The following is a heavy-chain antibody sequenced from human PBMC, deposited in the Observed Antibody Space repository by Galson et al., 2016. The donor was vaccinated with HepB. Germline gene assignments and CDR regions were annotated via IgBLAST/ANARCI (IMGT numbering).Heavy chain of an antibody. D-gene: IGHD1-26*01. Sequence: SLRLSCAASGLTFSNFWMTWVRQAPGKGLEWVANINQDGTEKHYLDSVRGRFTISRDNAKSSLFLQMNSLRAEDTAVYYCVQGSTAPAVWGKGTTVTVSS. CDR3: VQGSTAPAV. J-gene: IGHJ6*04. V-gene: IGHV3-7*05. CDR1: GLTFSNFW. CDR2: INQDGTEK.